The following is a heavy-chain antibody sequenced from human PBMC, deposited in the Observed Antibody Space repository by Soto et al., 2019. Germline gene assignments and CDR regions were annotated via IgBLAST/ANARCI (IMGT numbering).Heavy chain of an antibody. J-gene: IGHJ6*02. CDR3: ARRRAVVAARPYYYHSMDV. D-gene: IGHD6-6*01. V-gene: IGHV1-8*01. CDR1: GYTFTSYD. Sequence: ASVKVSCKTSGYTFTSYDINWGRQAHGQGLEWMGWMKPKSGDTGYAPKFQGRVNMTRNTSTGTAYMELSSLISEDTAVYYCARRRAVVAARPYYYHSMDVWGQGTTVTVSS. CDR2: MKPKSGDT.